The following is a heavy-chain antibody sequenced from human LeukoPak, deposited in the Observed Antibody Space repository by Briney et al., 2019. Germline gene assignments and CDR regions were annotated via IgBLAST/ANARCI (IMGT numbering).Heavy chain of an antibody. V-gene: IGHV3-21*01. Sequence: GGSLRLSCAASGFTFSWYTMNWVRQAPGKGLEWVSIISSSSSYIYYADSVKGRFTISRDNAKYSLYLQMNSLRAEDTAVYYCARTVVGATTAAFDIWGQGTMVTVSS. J-gene: IGHJ3*02. D-gene: IGHD1-26*01. CDR2: ISSSSSYI. CDR3: ARTVVGATTAAFDI. CDR1: GFTFSWYT.